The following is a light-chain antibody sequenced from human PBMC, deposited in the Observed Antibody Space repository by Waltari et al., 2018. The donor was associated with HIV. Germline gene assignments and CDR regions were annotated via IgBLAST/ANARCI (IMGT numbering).Light chain of an antibody. J-gene: IGKJ5*01. Sequence: DIQMTQYPSTLSASVGDRVTITCRSSQSISTWLAWYQQQPWRAPKLLTYKTSSLHSGVPSRFSGSGSVTEFSLTISSLQPDDFTTYYCQQYHSYSLTFGQGTRLEMK. CDR2: KTS. CDR3: QQYHSYSLT. CDR1: QSISTW. V-gene: IGKV1-5*03.